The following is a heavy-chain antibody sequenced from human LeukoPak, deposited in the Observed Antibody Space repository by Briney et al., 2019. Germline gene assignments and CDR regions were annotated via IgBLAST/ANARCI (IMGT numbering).Heavy chain of an antibody. CDR1: GFSFSTYG. CDR2: IWNAGTNT. J-gene: IGHJ4*02. V-gene: IGHV3-33*01. CDR3: VGDTPPGGDYYLDY. D-gene: IGHD3-16*01. Sequence: GGSLRLSCAASGFSFSTYGMHWVRQTPGKGLEWVALIWNAGTNTYYADSVKGRFTISRDNSKNTLYLQMNSLRAEDTAVYYCVGDTPPGGDYYLDYWGQGTLVIVSS.